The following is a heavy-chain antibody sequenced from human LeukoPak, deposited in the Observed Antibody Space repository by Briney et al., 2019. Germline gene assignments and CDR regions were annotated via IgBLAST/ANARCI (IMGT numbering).Heavy chain of an antibody. CDR2: ISSSSSYI. D-gene: IGHD2-2*01. CDR1: GCTFSSYS. CDR3: ARDAAGGYCSSTSCRGGWFDP. Sequence: AGGCVRLSCAASGCTFSSYSMNWVRQAPGKRLEWVSSISSSSSYIYYADSVKGRFTISRDNAKNSLYLQMNSLRAEDTAVYYCARDAAGGYCSSTSCRGGWFDPWGLGTLVTVSS. J-gene: IGHJ5*02. V-gene: IGHV3-21*01.